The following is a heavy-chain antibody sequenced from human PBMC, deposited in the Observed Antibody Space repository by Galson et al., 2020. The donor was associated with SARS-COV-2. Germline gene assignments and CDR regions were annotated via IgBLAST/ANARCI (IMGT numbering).Heavy chain of an antibody. CDR1: GFTFSGYS. CDR3: ARVGCSSTGCYAFDI. J-gene: IGHJ3*02. V-gene: IGHV3-48*04. CDR2: ISVSSNTI. D-gene: IGHD2-2*01. Sequence: GESLKISCAASGFTFSGYSMNWVRQAPGKGLEWVSYISVSSNTIYYADSVKGRFTISRDNAKNSLYLQMNSLRADDRAVYYCARVGCSSTGCYAFDIWGQGTMVTVSS.